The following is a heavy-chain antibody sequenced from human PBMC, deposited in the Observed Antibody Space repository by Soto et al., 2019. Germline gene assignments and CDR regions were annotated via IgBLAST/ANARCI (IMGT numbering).Heavy chain of an antibody. CDR1: GYTFTSYA. CDR3: ARGTVRGVVSDY. Sequence: QVQLVQSGAEVKKPGASVKVSCKASGYTFTSYAMHWVRQAPGQRLEWMGWINAGNGNTKYSQKFQGRVTITRDTSASTAYMELSSLRSEDTAVYYCARGTVRGVVSDYWGQGTLVTVSS. J-gene: IGHJ4*02. CDR2: INAGNGNT. V-gene: IGHV1-3*01. D-gene: IGHD3-10*01.